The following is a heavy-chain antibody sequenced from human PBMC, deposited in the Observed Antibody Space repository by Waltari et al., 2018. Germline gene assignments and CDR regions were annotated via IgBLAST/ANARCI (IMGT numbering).Heavy chain of an antibody. V-gene: IGHV4-61*02. Sequence: LQESGPGLVKPSQTLSLTCTVSGASIISGGYFWNWIRQPAGKGLEWIGRIYSSANTNYNASLESRVTISGDASKNQFSLTLNSVTAADTAVYYCARDTEYYYDDSGFVFDIWGQGTMVTVSS. J-gene: IGHJ3*02. CDR3: ARDTEYYYDDSGFVFDI. CDR2: IYSSANT. D-gene: IGHD3-22*01. CDR1: GASIISGGYF.